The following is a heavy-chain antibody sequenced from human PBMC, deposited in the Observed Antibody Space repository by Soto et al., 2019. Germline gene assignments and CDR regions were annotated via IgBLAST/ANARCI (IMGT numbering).Heavy chain of an antibody. V-gene: IGHV4-59*01. J-gene: IGHJ4*02. D-gene: IGHD5-18*01. CDR3: ARDSYNFDD. CDR2: IYYSGST. Sequence: PSETLSLTCTVSGGSIRSYYWSWIRQPPGKGLEWMGYIYYSGSTDYNPSLKSRVTISVDTSKNQFSLKLRSVTAADTAVYYCARDSYNFDDWGQGILVTVSS. CDR1: GGSIRSYY.